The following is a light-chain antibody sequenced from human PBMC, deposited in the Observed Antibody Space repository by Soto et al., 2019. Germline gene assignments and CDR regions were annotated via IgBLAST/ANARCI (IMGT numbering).Light chain of an antibody. J-gene: IGKJ4*01. CDR3: QQRSNWPPGT. V-gene: IGKV3-11*01. Sequence: VLTQSPGTLSLSPGERATLSCRASQSVSSRYLAWYQQKPGQAPRLLIYDASNRATDIPARFSGSGSGTDFTLTISSLEPEDFAVYYCQQRSNWPPGTFGGGTKV. CDR2: DAS. CDR1: QSVSSRY.